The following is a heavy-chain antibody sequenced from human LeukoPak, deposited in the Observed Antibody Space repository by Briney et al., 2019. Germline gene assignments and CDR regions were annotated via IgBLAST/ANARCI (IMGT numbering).Heavy chain of an antibody. Sequence: GASVKVSGKTSGYTFTAFYMHWVRQAPGQGLEWMGGIIPIFGTANYAQKFQGRVTITADESTSPAYMELSSLRSEDTAVYYCASYCSSTSCANYYYYYGMDVWGQGTTVTVSS. CDR1: GYTFTAFY. CDR3: ASYCSSTSCANYYYYYGMDV. J-gene: IGHJ6*02. D-gene: IGHD2-2*01. CDR2: IIPIFGTA. V-gene: IGHV1-69*13.